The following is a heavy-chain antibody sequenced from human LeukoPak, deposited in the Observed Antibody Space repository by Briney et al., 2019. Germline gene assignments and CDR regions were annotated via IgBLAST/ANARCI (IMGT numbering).Heavy chain of an antibody. V-gene: IGHV4-59*01. CDR2: IYYSGST. Sequence: SEXXSXXCTVSGGSISXYXXSWVXQPPGXXXXWVGDIYYSGSTNYNPSLKSRVTISVDTSKNQFSLKLSSVTAADTAVYYCARAESRSGYGYDWGQGTLVTVSS. CDR3: ARAESRSGYGYD. D-gene: IGHD5-18*01. CDR1: GGSISXYX. J-gene: IGHJ4*02.